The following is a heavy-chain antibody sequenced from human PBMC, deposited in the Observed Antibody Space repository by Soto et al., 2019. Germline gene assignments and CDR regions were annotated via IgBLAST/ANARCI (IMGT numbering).Heavy chain of an antibody. D-gene: IGHD3-3*01. CDR3: ARDFAYFDS. Sequence: SETLSLTCTVSGASFKSGSYSWSWIRQPPGKGLEWIGYVYHTGRTSYNPSLKSRVYISMDTSKNQFSLKLDSVTAADTAVYFCARDFAYFDSWGQGTLVTV. CDR1: GASFKSGSYS. V-gene: IGHV4-61*01. J-gene: IGHJ4*02. CDR2: VYHTGRT.